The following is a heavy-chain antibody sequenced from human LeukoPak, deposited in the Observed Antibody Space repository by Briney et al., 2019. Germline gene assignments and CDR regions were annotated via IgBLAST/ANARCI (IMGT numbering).Heavy chain of an antibody. J-gene: IGHJ4*02. D-gene: IGHD6-13*01. Sequence: GGSLRLSCAASGFTFSSSDMDWVRQAPGKGLEWVASISSSGSLIYYTDSVKGRFTISRDNAKNSLYLQMNRLRAEDTAVYFCAKEGRSTTPGYWGQGTLVTVSS. CDR1: GFTFSSSD. CDR3: AKEGRSTTPGY. V-gene: IGHV3-21*01. CDR2: ISSSGSLI.